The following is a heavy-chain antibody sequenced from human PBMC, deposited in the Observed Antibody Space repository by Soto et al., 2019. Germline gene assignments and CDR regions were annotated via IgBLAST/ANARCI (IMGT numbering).Heavy chain of an antibody. CDR3: ARVANYYYMDV. CDR1: GYTFTSYA. V-gene: IGHV1-3*01. CDR2: INAGNGNT. Sequence: QVQLVQSGAEVKKPGASVKVSCQASGYTFTSYAMHWVRQAPGQRLEWMGWINAGNGNTKYSQKFQGRVTINRDTSASTAYMELNSLRSEDTAVYYCARVANYYYMDVWGKGTTVTVSS. J-gene: IGHJ6*03.